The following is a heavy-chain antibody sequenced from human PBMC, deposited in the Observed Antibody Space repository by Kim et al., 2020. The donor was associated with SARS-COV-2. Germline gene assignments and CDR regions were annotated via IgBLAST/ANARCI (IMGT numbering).Heavy chain of an antibody. J-gene: IGHJ6*02. CDR3: ARDIGVVVVAATRYYGMDV. D-gene: IGHD2-15*01. CDR1: GGSISSGDYY. CDR2: IYYSGST. V-gene: IGHV4-30-4*01. Sequence: SETLSLTCTVSGGSISSGDYYWSWIRQPPGKGLEWIGYIYYSGSTYYNPSLKSRVTISVDTSKNQFSLKLSSVTAADTAVYYCARDIGVVVVAATRYYGMDVWGQGTTVTVSS.